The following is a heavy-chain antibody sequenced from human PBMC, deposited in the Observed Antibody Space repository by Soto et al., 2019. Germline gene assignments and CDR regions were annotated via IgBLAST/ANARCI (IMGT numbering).Heavy chain of an antibody. CDR2: IGIGSSTT. Sequence: PGGSLRLSCAASGFTFSSYAMNWVRQAPGKGLEWVSYIGIGSSTTYYADSVKGRFTISRDNAKNSLYLQMNSLRAEDTAVYYCARDQLYYNDISGRPLNAFDVWGQGTMVTVS. CDR3: ARDQLYYNDISGRPLNAFDV. J-gene: IGHJ3*01. CDR1: GFTFSSYA. V-gene: IGHV3-48*01. D-gene: IGHD3-22*01.